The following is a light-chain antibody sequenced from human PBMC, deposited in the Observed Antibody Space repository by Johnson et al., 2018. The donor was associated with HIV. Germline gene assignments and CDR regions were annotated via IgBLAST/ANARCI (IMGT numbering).Light chain of an antibody. J-gene: IGLJ1*01. Sequence: QSVLTQPPSVSVAPGQKVTISCSGSSSNIGNNYVSWYQQLPGTAPKLLIYDNNKRPSGIPDRFSGSKSGTSATLGITGLQTGDEADYYCGTWDSSLSAGVFGTGTTVTVL. CDR3: GTWDSSLSAGV. V-gene: IGLV1-51*01. CDR2: DNN. CDR1: SSNIGNNY.